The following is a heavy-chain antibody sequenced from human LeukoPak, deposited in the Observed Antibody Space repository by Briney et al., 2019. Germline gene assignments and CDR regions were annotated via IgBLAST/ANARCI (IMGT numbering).Heavy chain of an antibody. D-gene: IGHD2-21*01. CDR1: GFTFSSYT. CDR3: AKKIPFDY. Sequence: GGSLRLSCAASGFTFSSYTMSWVRQAPGKGLEWVSSISDSGGNTYYAHSVRGRFTISRDNSKNTLYLQMNSLRAEDTALYYCAKKIPFDYWGQGTLVTVSS. V-gene: IGHV3-23*01. J-gene: IGHJ4*02. CDR2: ISDSGGNT.